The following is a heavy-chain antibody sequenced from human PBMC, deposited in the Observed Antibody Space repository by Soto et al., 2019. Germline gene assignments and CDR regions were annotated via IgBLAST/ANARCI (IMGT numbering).Heavy chain of an antibody. D-gene: IGHD1-26*01. CDR1: RFTFSSYA. Sequence: GGSLRLSCAASRFTFSSYAMHWVRQAPGKGLEWVAVISYDGSNKYYADSVKGRFTISRDNSKNTLYLQMNSLRAEDTAVYYCARRDVVGAATCLDYWGQGTLVTVSS. J-gene: IGHJ4*02. CDR2: ISYDGSNK. V-gene: IGHV3-30-3*01. CDR3: ARRDVVGAATCLDY.